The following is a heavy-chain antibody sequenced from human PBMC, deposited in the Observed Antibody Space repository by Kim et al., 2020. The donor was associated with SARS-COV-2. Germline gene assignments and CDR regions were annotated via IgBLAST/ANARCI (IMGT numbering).Heavy chain of an antibody. CDR3: AVIAAAGPFDY. CDR1: GFTFSSYS. Sequence: GESLRLSCAASGFTFSSYSMNWVRQAPGKGLEWVSSISSSSSYIYYADSVKGRFTISRDNAKNSLYLQMNSLRAEDTAVYYCAVIAAAGPFDYWGQGTLVTVSS. J-gene: IGHJ4*02. CDR2: ISSSSSYI. V-gene: IGHV3-21*01. D-gene: IGHD6-13*01.